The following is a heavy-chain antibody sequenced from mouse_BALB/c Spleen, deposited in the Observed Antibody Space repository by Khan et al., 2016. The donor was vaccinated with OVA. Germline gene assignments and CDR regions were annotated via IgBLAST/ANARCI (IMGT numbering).Heavy chain of an antibody. Sequence: VQLQQSGAELVKPGASVKLSCTASGFNIKDTYMHWVKQRPEQGLEWIGRIDPANGTTKFDPKFQDKATISADTSSNTAYLQLSSLTSEDTAVFYCARDYWDVFAYWGQGTLVTVSA. V-gene: IGHV14-3*02. D-gene: IGHD4-1*01. CDR1: GFNIKDTY. CDR3: ARDYWDVFAY. J-gene: IGHJ3*01. CDR2: IDPANGTT.